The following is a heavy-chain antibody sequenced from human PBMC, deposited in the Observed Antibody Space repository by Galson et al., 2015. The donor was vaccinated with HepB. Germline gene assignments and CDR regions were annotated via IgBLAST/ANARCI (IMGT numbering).Heavy chain of an antibody. CDR2: TYYRSKWYY. V-gene: IGHV6-1*01. Sequence: CAISGDSVSSDSAAWHWIRQSPSRGLEWLGRTYYRSKWYYDYATSVTSRITINPDTSQNQFSLHLHSVTPEDTAVYYCARDLVWFGEFYYGMDVWGQGTTVIVSS. CDR1: GDSVSSDSAA. J-gene: IGHJ6*02. D-gene: IGHD3-10*01. CDR3: ARDLVWFGEFYYGMDV.